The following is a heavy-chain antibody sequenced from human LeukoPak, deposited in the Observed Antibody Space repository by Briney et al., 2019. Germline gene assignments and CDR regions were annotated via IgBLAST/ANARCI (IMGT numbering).Heavy chain of an antibody. V-gene: IGHV3-7*04. CDR2: IKQDGSEK. CDR3: AGALVGATPYYYGMDV. Sequence: GGSLRLCCAASGLTFSSYWMSWVRQATGKGLEWVANIKQDGSEKYYVDSVKGRFTISRDNAKNSLYLQMHSLRAEDTAVYYCAGALVGATPYYYGMDVWGQGTTVTVSS. CDR1: GLTFSSYW. J-gene: IGHJ6*02. D-gene: IGHD1-26*01.